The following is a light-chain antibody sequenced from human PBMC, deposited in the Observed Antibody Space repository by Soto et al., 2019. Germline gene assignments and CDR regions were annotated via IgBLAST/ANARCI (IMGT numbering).Light chain of an antibody. J-gene: IGKJ5*01. CDR2: AAS. V-gene: IGKV1-9*01. Sequence: DIQLTQSPSFLSASVGDRVTITCRASQDITTYLAWYQQKPGKAPNLLIFAASNLQNGVPSRFSGRGSGTEFTVTITSLQPEDYATYYCQQLKSYPITFGQGTRLEIK. CDR3: QQLKSYPIT. CDR1: QDITTY.